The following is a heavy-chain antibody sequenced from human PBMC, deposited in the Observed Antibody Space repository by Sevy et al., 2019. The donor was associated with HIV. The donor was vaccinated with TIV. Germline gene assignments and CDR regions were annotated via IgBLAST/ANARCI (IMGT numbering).Heavy chain of an antibody. Sequence: GGSLRLSCAASGFRFDDYAMHWVRLAPGKGLEWVSGVSWSSDKIYYADSVKGRFTISRDNAKTSLVLQMNSLTTEDTALYYCVKDIMAMITVEGDFDIWGRGTTVTVSS. CDR3: VKDIMAMITVEGDFDI. J-gene: IGHJ3*02. CDR2: VSWSSDKI. D-gene: IGHD5-12*01. CDR1: GFRFDDYA. V-gene: IGHV3-9*01.